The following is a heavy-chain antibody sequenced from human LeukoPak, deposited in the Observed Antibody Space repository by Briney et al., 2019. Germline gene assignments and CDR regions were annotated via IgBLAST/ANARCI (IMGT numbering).Heavy chain of an antibody. D-gene: IGHD4-17*01. CDR1: GFTFSSYW. V-gene: IGHV3-74*01. CDR3: AREDYGDYFDY. Sequence: GGSLRLSCAASGFTFSSYWMHWVRQAPGKGLVWVSRINSDGSSTSYADSVKGRFTISRDDAKNTLYLQMNSLRAEDTAVYYCAREDYGDYFDYWGQGTLVTVSS. J-gene: IGHJ4*02. CDR2: INSDGSST.